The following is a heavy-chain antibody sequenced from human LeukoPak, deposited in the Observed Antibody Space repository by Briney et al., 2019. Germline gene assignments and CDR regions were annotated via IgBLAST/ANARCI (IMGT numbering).Heavy chain of an antibody. Sequence: GGSLRLSCAASGFTFSTYGMHWVRQAPGKGLEWVAVISFDGSDKDYADSVKGRFTISRDNFKNTLYLQMNSPRAEDTAVYYCANGMYYYGSGSYYGNYDPFDYWGQGTLVTVSS. CDR3: ANGMYYYGSGSYYGNYDPFDY. D-gene: IGHD3-10*01. CDR2: ISFDGSDK. V-gene: IGHV3-30*18. CDR1: GFTFSTYG. J-gene: IGHJ4*02.